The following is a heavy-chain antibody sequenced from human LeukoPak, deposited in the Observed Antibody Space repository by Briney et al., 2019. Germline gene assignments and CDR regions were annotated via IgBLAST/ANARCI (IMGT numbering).Heavy chain of an antibody. CDR3: ARESGGSSHFDY. V-gene: IGHV4-59*01. CDR1: GGSFSGYY. Sequence: KSSETLSLTCAVYGGSFSGYYWSWIRQPPGKGLEWIGYIYYSGSTNYNPSLKSRVTISVDTSKNQFSLKLSSVTAADTAVYYCARESGGSSHFDYWGQGTLVTVSS. D-gene: IGHD1-26*01. J-gene: IGHJ4*02. CDR2: IYYSGST.